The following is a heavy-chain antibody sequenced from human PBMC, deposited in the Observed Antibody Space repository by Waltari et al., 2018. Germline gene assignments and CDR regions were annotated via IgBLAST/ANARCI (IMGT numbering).Heavy chain of an antibody. D-gene: IGHD3-22*01. J-gene: IGHJ4*02. CDR1: GGSISSSSYY. CDR2: IYYSGST. CDR3: ARVPGYYDSSGYLTFDY. V-gene: IGHV4-39*07. Sequence: QLQLQESGPGLVKPSETLSLTCTVSGGSISSSSYYWGWIRPPPGKGLEWIGSIYYSGSTYYNPSLKSRVTISVDTSKNQFSLKLSSVTAADTAVYYCARVPGYYDSSGYLTFDYWGQGTLVTVSS.